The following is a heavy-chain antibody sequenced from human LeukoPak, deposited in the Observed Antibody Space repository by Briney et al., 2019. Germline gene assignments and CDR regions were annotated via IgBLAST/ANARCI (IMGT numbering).Heavy chain of an antibody. Sequence: PGGSLRLSCAASGFTFSSYSMSWVRQAPGKGLEWVSGISGSGGSTDYADSVKGRFTISRDNSKNTLYLQMNSLRAEDTAVYYCAKDVGATRFDYWGQGTLVTVSS. J-gene: IGHJ4*02. D-gene: IGHD1-26*01. V-gene: IGHV3-23*01. CDR3: AKDVGATRFDY. CDR2: ISGSGGST. CDR1: GFTFSSYS.